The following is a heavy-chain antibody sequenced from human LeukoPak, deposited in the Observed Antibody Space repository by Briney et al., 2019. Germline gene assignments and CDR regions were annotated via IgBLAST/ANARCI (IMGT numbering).Heavy chain of an antibody. Sequence: GGSLRLSCAASGFTFSSYSMNWVRQAPGKGLEWVSGISWNSGSIGYADSVKGRFTISRDNAKNSLYLQMNSLRAEDTALYYCAKGSDYGDASNWFDPWGQGTLVTVSS. CDR2: ISWNSGSI. J-gene: IGHJ5*02. D-gene: IGHD4-17*01. CDR3: AKGSDYGDASNWFDP. V-gene: IGHV3-9*01. CDR1: GFTFSSYS.